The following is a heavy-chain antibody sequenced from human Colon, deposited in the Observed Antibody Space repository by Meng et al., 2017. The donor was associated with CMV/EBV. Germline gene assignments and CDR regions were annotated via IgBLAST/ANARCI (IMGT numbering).Heavy chain of an antibody. V-gene: IGHV2-5*02. D-gene: IGHD3-10*01. Sequence: QISLIDSGPTMVNPPPTLPVTSSLSGLSPNTIVMGWRWIRQPPGKALEWLGVIYWDDDKRYSPSLKSRLTITKDTSKNQVVLTMTNLDPLDTATYYCAHRPYGSGSYFFDYWGQGTLVTVSS. CDR1: GLSPNTIVMG. CDR3: AHRPYGSGSYFFDY. CDR2: IYWDDDK. J-gene: IGHJ4*02.